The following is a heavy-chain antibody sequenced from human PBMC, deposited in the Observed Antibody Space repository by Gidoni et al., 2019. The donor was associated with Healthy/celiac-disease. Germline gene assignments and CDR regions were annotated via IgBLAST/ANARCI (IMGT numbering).Heavy chain of an antibody. CDR3: TREGYDSSGYPLLDI. CDR2: SRSKAYGGTT. D-gene: IGHD3-22*01. CDR1: GFTFGAYA. J-gene: IGHJ3*02. V-gene: IGHV3-49*03. Sequence: EVQLVESGGGLVQPGRSLRLSCTASGFTFGAYAMSWFRQAPGKGLEWVGFSRSKAYGGTTEYAASVKGRFTISRDDSKSIAYLQMNSLKTEDTAVYYCTREGYDSSGYPLLDIWGQGTMVTVSS.